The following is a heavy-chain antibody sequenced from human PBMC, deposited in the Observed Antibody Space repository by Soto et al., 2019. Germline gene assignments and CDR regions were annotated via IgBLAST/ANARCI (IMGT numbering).Heavy chain of an antibody. CDR1: GFTFSSYW. J-gene: IGHJ3*02. CDR2: IKQDGSEK. D-gene: IGHD1-1*01. V-gene: IGHV3-7*01. Sequence: GGSLSLSCAASGFTFSSYWMSWVRQAPGKGLEWVANIKQDGSEKYYVDSVKGRFTISRDNAKNSMYLQMNSLRAEDTAVYYCARDHLERSDAFDIWGQGTMVTVSS. CDR3: ARDHLERSDAFDI.